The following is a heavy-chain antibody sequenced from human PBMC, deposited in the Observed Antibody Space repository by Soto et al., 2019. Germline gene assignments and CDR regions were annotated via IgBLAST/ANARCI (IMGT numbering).Heavy chain of an antibody. CDR1: GFTFSSYA. V-gene: IGHV3-23*01. J-gene: IGHJ4*02. CDR2: ISAGAVAT. D-gene: IGHD3-22*01. Sequence: AGGSLRLSCAASGFTFSSYAMSWVRQAPGKGLEWVSAISAGAVATNYADSVTGRFTISRDDSKNTLYLQMNSLRAEDTAVYYSAKGRESSCSYRRYDYWGQRAVGTVSS. CDR3: AKGRESSCSYRRYDY.